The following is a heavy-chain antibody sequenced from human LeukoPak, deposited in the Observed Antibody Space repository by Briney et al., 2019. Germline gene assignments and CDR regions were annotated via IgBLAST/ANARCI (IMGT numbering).Heavy chain of an antibody. CDR2: IYSGGST. J-gene: IGHJ4*02. CDR1: GFTVSSNC. D-gene: IGHD5-12*01. Sequence: PGGSLRLSYAASGFTVSSNCMSWVRQAPGKGLEWVSVIYSGGSTYYADSVKGRFTISRDNSKNTLYLQMNSLRAEDTAVYYCARVDRYDFYFDYWGQGTLVTVSS. V-gene: IGHV3-66*01. CDR3: ARVDRYDFYFDY.